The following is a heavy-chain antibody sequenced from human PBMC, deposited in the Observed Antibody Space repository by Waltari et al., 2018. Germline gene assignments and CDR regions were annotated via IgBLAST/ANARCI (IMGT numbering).Heavy chain of an antibody. J-gene: IGHJ6*02. CDR2: LDGDGTRT. CDR3: ARDWRNLGMDV. D-gene: IGHD3-3*01. V-gene: IGHV3-74*01. Sequence: EVQMVESGGGLVQPGGSLRLSCAAFGFPLRNFWVYWVRQGPGKGLMYVSGLDGDGTRTRYADSVRGRFTISRDNAKNAVYLQMTSLRDEDTALYYCARDWRNLGMDVWGQGTTVTVSS. CDR1: GFPLRNFW.